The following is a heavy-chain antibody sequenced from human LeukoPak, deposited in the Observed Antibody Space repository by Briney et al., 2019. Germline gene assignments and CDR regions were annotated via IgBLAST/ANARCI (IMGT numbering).Heavy chain of an antibody. CDR3: AELGITMIGGV. Sequence: GGSLRLSCAASGFTFSSYAMSWVRQAPGKGLEWVSYISSSGSTIYYADSVKGRFTISRDNAKNSLYLRMNSLRAEDPAVYYCAELGITMIGGVWGKGTTVTISS. CDR1: GFTFSSYA. CDR2: ISSSGSTI. D-gene: IGHD3-10*02. V-gene: IGHV3-48*03. J-gene: IGHJ6*04.